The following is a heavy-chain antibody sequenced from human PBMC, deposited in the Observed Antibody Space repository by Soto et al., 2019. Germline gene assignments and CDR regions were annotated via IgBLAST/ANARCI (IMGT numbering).Heavy chain of an antibody. CDR3: AKIPTGSGSSKFDY. J-gene: IGHJ4*02. Sequence: LKLCCGASAFTFRTDGMNWVRQAPGKGLEWISAISGSGSFTHYADSVRGRFTISRDNSQNQLYLQMNNLRGDDTAMYYCAKIPTGSGSSKFDYCRQRIQVTV. D-gene: IGHD3-10*01. CDR1: AFTFRTDG. CDR2: ISGSGSFT. V-gene: IGHV3-21*04.